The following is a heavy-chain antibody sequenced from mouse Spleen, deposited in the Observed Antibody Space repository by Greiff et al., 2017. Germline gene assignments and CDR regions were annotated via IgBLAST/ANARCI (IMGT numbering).Heavy chain of an antibody. CDR2: IRNKANGYTT. D-gene: IGHD3-3*01. J-gene: IGHJ1*01. CDR3: ARSGTWYFDV. V-gene: IGHV7-3*01. Sequence: EVKLMESGGGLVQPGGSLSLSCAASGFTFTDYYMSWVRQPPGKALEWLGFIRNKANGYTTEYSASVKGRFTISRDNSQSILYLQMNALRAEDSATYYCARSGTWYFDVWGAGTTVTVSS. CDR1: GFTFTDYY.